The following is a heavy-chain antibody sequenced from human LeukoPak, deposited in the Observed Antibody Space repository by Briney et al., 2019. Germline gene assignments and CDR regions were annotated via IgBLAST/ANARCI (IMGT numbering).Heavy chain of an antibody. D-gene: IGHD6-6*01. J-gene: IGHJ4*02. CDR3: ARELGHRYFDS. CDR1: GFTFRSYE. CDR2: ITSNANTI. V-gene: IGHV3-48*03. Sequence: PGGSLRLSCAASGFTFRSYEMNWVRQAPGKGLEWVSYITSNANTIFYADSVKGRFTISRDNAKNPLYLQMNSLRAEDTAIYYCARELGHRYFDSWGQGSLVTVSS.